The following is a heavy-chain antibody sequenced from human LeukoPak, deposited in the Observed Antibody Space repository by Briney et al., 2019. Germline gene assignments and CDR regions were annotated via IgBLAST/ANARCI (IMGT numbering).Heavy chain of an antibody. CDR3: AKDGYSSTYYFDY. J-gene: IGHJ4*02. Sequence: GGSLRLSCAASGFTFSSYAMHWVRQAPGKGLEWVAVISYDGSNKYYADSVKGRFTISRDNAKNSLYLQMNSLRAEDTAVYYCAKDGYSSTYYFDYWGQGTLVTVSS. CDR1: GFTFSSYA. D-gene: IGHD6-13*01. V-gene: IGHV3-30-3*01. CDR2: ISYDGSNK.